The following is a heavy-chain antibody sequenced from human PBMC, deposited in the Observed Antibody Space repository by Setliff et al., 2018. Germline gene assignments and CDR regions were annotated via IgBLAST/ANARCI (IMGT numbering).Heavy chain of an antibody. CDR2: ISAYNGYI. CDR3: ARDSPEMVAPPAAHCFDP. V-gene: IGHV1-18*01. CDR1: GYTFSNYG. J-gene: IGHJ5*02. D-gene: IGHD2-15*01. Sequence: ASVKVSCKASGYTFSNYGISWVRQAPGQGLEWMGWISAYNGYIIYAQKPQGRVTMTTDTSTSTAYMELRSLRSDDTAVYSCARDSPEMVAPPAAHCFDPWGQGTLVTVSS.